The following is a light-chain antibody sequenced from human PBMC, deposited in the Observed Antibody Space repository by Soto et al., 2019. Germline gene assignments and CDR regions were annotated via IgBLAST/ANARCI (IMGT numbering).Light chain of an antibody. CDR1: QIISSW. CDR2: KAS. V-gene: IGKV1-5*03. Sequence: DIQMTQSPSTLSASVGDRVTITCRASQIISSWLAWYQQKPGKAPKLLIYKASSLESGVPSRFSGSGSGTEFTLTISSLQPDDFAAYYCQQYNSYSTFGQGTKVDIK. CDR3: QQYNSYST. J-gene: IGKJ1*01.